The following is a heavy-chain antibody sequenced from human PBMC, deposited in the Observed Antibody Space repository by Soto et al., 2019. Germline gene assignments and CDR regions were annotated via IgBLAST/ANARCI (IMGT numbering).Heavy chain of an antibody. V-gene: IGHV4-59*01. CDR1: GDSINSYY. Sequence: QVQLQESGPGLVKPSETLSFICTVSGDSINSYYWSWIRQPPGKGLEWIAYFYKSGTTNYNPSLKSRVTISVDTSKNQFSLKLSSVTAADTAVYYCARTYDNSGPNSGGYAFDIWGQGTMLTVSS. J-gene: IGHJ3*02. D-gene: IGHD3-22*01. CDR2: FYKSGTT. CDR3: ARTYDNSGPNSGGYAFDI.